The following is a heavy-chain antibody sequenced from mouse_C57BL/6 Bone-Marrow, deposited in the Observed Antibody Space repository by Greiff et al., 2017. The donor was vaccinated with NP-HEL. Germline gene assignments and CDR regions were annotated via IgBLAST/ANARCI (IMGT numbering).Heavy chain of an antibody. CDR1: GYSITSGYY. J-gene: IGHJ2*01. CDR2: ISYDGSN. CDR3: ARERAVYDGYSYYFDY. Sequence: EVQLQESGPGLVKPSQSLSLTCSVTGYSITSGYYWNWIRQFPGNKLEWMGYISYDGSNNYNPSLKNRISITRDTSKNQFFLKLNSVTTEDTATYYCARERAVYDGYSYYFDYWGQGTTLTVSS. V-gene: IGHV3-6*01. D-gene: IGHD2-3*01.